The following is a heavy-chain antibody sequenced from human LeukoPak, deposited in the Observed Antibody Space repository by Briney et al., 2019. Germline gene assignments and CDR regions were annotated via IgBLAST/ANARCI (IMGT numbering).Heavy chain of an antibody. CDR3: ARVWVAATKAFDI. CDR2: ISSSSSYI. D-gene: IGHD2-15*01. CDR1: GFTFSSYS. J-gene: IGHJ3*02. V-gene: IGHV3-21*01. Sequence: PGGSLRLSCAASGFTFSSYSMNWVRQAPGKGLEWVSSISSSSSYIYYADSVKGRFTISRDNAKNSLYLQMISLRAEDTAVYYCARVWVAATKAFDIWGQGTMVTVSS.